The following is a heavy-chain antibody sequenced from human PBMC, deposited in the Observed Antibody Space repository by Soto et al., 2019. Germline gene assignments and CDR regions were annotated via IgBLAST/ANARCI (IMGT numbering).Heavy chain of an antibody. V-gene: IGHV5-51*01. CDR2: IYPGDSNT. Sequence: GESLKISCKGSGYSFTSYWIGWVRQMPGKGLEWMGIIYPGDSNTRYSPSLQGQVTISVDKSISTAYLQWSSLKATDTAVYYCARGNDLPYYYYGLDVWGQGTTVTVSS. D-gene: IGHD3-16*01. CDR3: ARGNDLPYYYYGLDV. CDR1: GYSFTSYW. J-gene: IGHJ6*02.